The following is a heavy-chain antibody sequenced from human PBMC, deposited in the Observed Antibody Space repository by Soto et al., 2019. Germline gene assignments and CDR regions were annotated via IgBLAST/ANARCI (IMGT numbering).Heavy chain of an antibody. D-gene: IGHD6-13*01. CDR3: ASSTVAAVLSWFDP. Sequence: GGSLRLSCAASGFTFTNYGMNWVRQAPGKGLEWISYISSSSTTIYYADSVKGRFTISRDNANNSLYLQMNSLRAEDTAMYYCASSTVAAVLSWFDPWGQGTLVTVSS. CDR2: ISSSSTTI. CDR1: GFTFTNYG. J-gene: IGHJ5*02. V-gene: IGHV3-48*01.